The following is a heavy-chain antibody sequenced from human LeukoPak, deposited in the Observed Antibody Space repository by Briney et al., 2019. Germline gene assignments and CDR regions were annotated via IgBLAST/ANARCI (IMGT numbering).Heavy chain of an antibody. V-gene: IGHV3-30*01. CDR1: GFTFTNYA. CDR2: ISYDGSIK. Sequence: GGSLRLSCAASGFTFTNYAMHWVRQAPGKGLEWVAVISYDGSIKYYPDPVKGRFTISRDNSKNTLYLQMNNLRAEDTAVYYCARVVGNGYNLYFDYWGQGTLVTVSS. D-gene: IGHD5-24*01. CDR3: ARVVGNGYNLYFDY. J-gene: IGHJ4*02.